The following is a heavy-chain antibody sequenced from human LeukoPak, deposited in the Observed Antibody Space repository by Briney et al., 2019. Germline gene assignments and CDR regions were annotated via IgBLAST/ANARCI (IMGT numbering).Heavy chain of an antibody. CDR1: GFTFSSYW. D-gene: IGHD6-19*01. CDR3: ARDIKAVAASTDY. J-gene: IGHJ4*02. CDR2: IKQDGSEK. Sequence: GGSLRLSCAASGFTFSSYWMSWVRQAPGKGLEWVANIKQDGSEKYYVDSVKGRFTISRDNAKNTLYLQMNSLRAEDTAVYYCARDIKAVAASTDYWGQGTLVTVSS. V-gene: IGHV3-7*01.